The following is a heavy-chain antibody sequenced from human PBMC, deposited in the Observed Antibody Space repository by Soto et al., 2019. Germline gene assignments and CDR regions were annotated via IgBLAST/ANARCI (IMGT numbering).Heavy chain of an antibody. Sequence: EVQLVESGGGLVKPGGSLRLSCAASGFTFSTCSMNWVRQAPGKGLEWISSISSGSSYIYYADSLKGRFTISRDNAKNSLYLQMNSLRAEDTAVYYCATWGGRSSGFWGQGTLVTVSS. V-gene: IGHV3-21*01. CDR3: ATWGGRSSGF. CDR2: ISSGSSYI. D-gene: IGHD6-19*01. J-gene: IGHJ4*02. CDR1: GFTFSTCS.